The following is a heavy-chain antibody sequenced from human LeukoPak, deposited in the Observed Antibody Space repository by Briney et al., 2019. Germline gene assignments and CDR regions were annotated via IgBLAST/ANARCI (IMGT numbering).Heavy chain of an antibody. D-gene: IGHD2/OR15-2a*01. J-gene: IGHJ4*02. CDR2: IYGGGTT. CDR3: ATDRANSLTDFDY. CDR1: GFTVSGNY. Sequence: PGGSLRLSRAASGFTVSGNYMTWVRQAPGKGLEWVSVIYGGGTTYYADSVKGRFTMSRDNSKNTLYLQMNSLRAEDTAVYYRATDRANSLTDFDYWGQGTLVTVSS. V-gene: IGHV3-66*02.